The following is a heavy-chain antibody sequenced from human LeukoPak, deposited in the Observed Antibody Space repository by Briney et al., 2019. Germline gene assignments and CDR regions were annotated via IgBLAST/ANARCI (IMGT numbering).Heavy chain of an antibody. CDR2: IIPILGIA. CDR3: ARDHSVGLCDY. V-gene: IGHV1-69*04. D-gene: IGHD4-23*01. CDR1: GGTFSSYA. J-gene: IGHJ4*02. Sequence: ASVKVSCKASGGTFSSYAISWVRQAPGQGLEWMGRIIPILGIANYAQKFQGRVTITADKSTSTAYMGLSSLRSEDTAVYYCARDHSVGLCDYWGQGTLVTVSS.